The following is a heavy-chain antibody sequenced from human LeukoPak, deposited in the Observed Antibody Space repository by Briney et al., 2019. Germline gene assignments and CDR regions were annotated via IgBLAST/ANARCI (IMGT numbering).Heavy chain of an antibody. D-gene: IGHD6-13*01. V-gene: IGHV1-18*01. J-gene: IGHJ4*02. CDR3: ARVPNMQQLTSGAPLFDY. Sequence: HRASVKVSCTASGYTFTSYGISWVRQAPGQGLEWMGWISAYNGNTNYAQKLQGRVTMTTDTSTSTAYMELRSLRSDDTAVYYCARVPNMQQLTSGAPLFDYWGQGTLVTVSS. CDR1: GYTFTSYG. CDR2: ISAYNGNT.